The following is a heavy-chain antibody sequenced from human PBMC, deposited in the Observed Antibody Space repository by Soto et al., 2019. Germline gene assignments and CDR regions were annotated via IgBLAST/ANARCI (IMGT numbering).Heavy chain of an antibody. CDR3: ARAPAMVTHFDY. CDR2: INHSGST. J-gene: IGHJ4*02. D-gene: IGHD5-18*01. Sequence: PSETLSLTCAVYGGSFSGYYWSWIRQPPGKGLEWIGEINHSGSTNYNPSIKSRVTISVDTSKNQFSLKLSSVTAADTAVYYCARAPAMVTHFDYWGQGTLVTVSS. CDR1: GGSFSGYY. V-gene: IGHV4-34*01.